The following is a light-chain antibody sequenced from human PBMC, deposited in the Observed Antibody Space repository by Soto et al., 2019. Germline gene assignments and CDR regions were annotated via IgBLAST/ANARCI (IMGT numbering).Light chain of an antibody. CDR1: QSVSSY. CDR3: QQRINWPRT. CDR2: DAS. Sequence: EIVLTQSPATLSLSPGERATLSCRASQSVSSYLAWYQQKPGQAPRLLIYDASNRATGIPARFSGSGSGTDFTLTISSLEPEDFAVYYCQQRINWPRTFGHGTKLESK. V-gene: IGKV3-11*01. J-gene: IGKJ2*02.